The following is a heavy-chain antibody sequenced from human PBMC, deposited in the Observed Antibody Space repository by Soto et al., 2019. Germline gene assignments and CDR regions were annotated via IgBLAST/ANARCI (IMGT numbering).Heavy chain of an antibody. J-gene: IGHJ4*02. Sequence: QVQLQESGPGLVKPSQTLSLTCSVSGGSISSGGYYCNWIRQLPGKGLEWIGYNHYTGSTFFNPSLKSRATISVDTSKNQFSRKLSSVTAADTAVYYCAPGDLTAGELFFGFWGQGTLVTVSS. D-gene: IGHD3-10*01. CDR2: NHYTGST. CDR3: APGDLTAGELFFGF. V-gene: IGHV4-31*03. CDR1: GGSISSGGYY.